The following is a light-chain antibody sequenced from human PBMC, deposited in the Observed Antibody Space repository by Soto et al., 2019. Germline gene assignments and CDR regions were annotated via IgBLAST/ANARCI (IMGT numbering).Light chain of an antibody. CDR3: CSYAGSPPYV. J-gene: IGLJ1*01. CDR2: DVT. Sequence: QSVLTQPRSVSGSPGQSVTISCIGTSSDVGANNFVSWYQLHPDKAPRLMIYDVTKRPSGVPNRFSGSKSGNTASLTISGLQAEDESDYYCCSYAGSPPYVFGTGTKLTV. V-gene: IGLV2-11*01. CDR1: SSDVGANNF.